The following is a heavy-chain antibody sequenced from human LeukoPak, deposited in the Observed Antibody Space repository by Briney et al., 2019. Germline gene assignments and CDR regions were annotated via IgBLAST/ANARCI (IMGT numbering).Heavy chain of an antibody. J-gene: IGHJ4*02. D-gene: IGHD1-26*01. V-gene: IGHV3-23*01. CDR3: AKGIQWELPLEY. CDR2: ISGRDDKT. Sequence: PGGSLRLSCAASGFTFRNYAMSWVRRAPGKGLEWVSVISGRDDKTYYAGSAKGRFTISRDNSKNTLYLQMNSLRDVDTAIYYCAKGIQWELPLEYWGQGTLVTVSS. CDR1: GFTFRNYA.